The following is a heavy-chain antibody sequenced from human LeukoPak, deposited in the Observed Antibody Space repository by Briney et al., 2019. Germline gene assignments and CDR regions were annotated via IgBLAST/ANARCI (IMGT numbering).Heavy chain of an antibody. J-gene: IGHJ4*02. CDR2: ISSSGRTM. Sequence: GGSLRLSCAASGFTLSSYEMNWVRQVPGKGLEWVSYISSSGRTMYYADSVKGRFTFSRDNAKNSLYLQMNSLRAEDTAVYYCARESGLTMVRGTFDYWGQGTLVTVSS. D-gene: IGHD3-10*01. V-gene: IGHV3-48*03. CDR3: ARESGLTMVRGTFDY. CDR1: GFTLSSYE.